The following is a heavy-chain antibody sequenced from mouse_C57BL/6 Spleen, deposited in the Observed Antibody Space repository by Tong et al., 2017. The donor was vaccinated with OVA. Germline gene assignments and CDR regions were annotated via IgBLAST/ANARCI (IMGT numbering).Heavy chain of an antibody. V-gene: IGHV1-5*01. D-gene: IGHD2-3*01. CDR3: TRDYDGYHFDY. CDR1: GYTFTSYW. J-gene: IGHJ2*01. Sequence: EVQLQESGTVLARPGASVKMSCKTSGYTFTSYWMHWVKQRPGQGLEWIGAIYPGNSDTSYNQKFKGKATLTVDTSSSTAYMQLSSLTSEDSAVYYCTRDYDGYHFDYWGQGTTLTVSS. CDR2: IYPGNSDT.